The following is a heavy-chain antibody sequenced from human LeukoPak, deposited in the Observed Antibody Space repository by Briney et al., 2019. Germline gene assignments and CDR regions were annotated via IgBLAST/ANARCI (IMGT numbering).Heavy chain of an antibody. CDR1: GGSISSSSYY. J-gene: IGHJ1*01. V-gene: IGHV4-39*06. Sequence: SETLSLTCTVSGGSISSSSYYWGWIRQPPGKGLEWIGSIYYSGSTYYNPSLKSRVTISVDTSKNQFPLKLSSVTAADTAVYYCARERDSGWYKNFQHWGQGTLVTVSS. D-gene: IGHD6-19*01. CDR2: IYYSGST. CDR3: ARERDSGWYKNFQH.